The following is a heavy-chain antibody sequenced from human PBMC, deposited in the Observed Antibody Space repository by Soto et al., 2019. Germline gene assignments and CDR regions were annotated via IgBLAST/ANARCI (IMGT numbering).Heavy chain of an antibody. CDR1: GFTFTNYA. CDR2: ISGSGGDT. CDR3: AKRCCTTNSCVREIVY. Sequence: VGSLRLSCAASGFTFTNYAMTWVRQAPGKGLEWVSTISGSGGDTYYADSIKGRFTISRDNSKNTLYLQMKTLRAVDTAVYYCAKRCCTTNSCVREIVYGGQGTLVTVSS. D-gene: IGHD2-2*01. J-gene: IGHJ4*02. V-gene: IGHV3-23*01.